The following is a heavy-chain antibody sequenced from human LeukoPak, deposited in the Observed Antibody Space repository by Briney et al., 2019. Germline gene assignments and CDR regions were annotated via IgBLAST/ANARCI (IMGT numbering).Heavy chain of an antibody. V-gene: IGHV4-34*01. CDR3: ARRYYYNLGSFPFDF. CDR1: GGPFSGYF. CDR2: IHNSGTT. J-gene: IGHJ4*02. D-gene: IGHD3-10*01. Sequence: PSETLSLTCAVSGGPFSGYFWSWIRQPPGKGLEWIGEIHNSGTTNYNPSLNSRVTISEDTSKNQIYLNLTSVTAADTAVYYCARRYYYNLGSFPFDFWGQGTLVTVSS.